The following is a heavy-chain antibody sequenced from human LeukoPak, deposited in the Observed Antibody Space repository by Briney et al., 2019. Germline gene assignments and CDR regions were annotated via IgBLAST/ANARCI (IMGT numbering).Heavy chain of an antibody. CDR2: IDPSDSYT. D-gene: IGHD6-13*01. J-gene: IGHJ5*02. CDR1: GYSFTNYW. V-gene: IGHV5-10-1*01. Sequence: GESLKISCKGSGYSFTNYWIGWVRQMPGKGLEWMGRIDPSDSYTNYSPSFQGHVTISADKSISTAYLQWSSLKASDTAMYYCTIAAAGTDWFDPWGQGTLVTVSS. CDR3: TIAAAGTDWFDP.